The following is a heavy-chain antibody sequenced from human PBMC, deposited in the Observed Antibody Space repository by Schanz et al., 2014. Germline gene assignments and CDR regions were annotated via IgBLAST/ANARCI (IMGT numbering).Heavy chain of an antibody. J-gene: IGHJ6*02. CDR3: ARDNRLPVLLAARRDYYYGMDV. CDR2: IGTYNGDT. V-gene: IGHV1-18*04. Sequence: QVQLVQSGAEVKKPGASVKVSCKASTYTFTINSISWVRQAPGQGLEGMGRIGTYNGDTDYAQKFQDRVTMTTDTSTSTAYMELRRLRSDDTAVYYCARDNRLPVLLAARRDYYYGMDVWGQGTTVTVSS. D-gene: IGHD2-15*01. CDR1: TYTFTINS.